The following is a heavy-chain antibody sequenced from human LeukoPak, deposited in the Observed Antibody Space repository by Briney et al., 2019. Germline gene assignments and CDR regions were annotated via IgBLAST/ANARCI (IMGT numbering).Heavy chain of an antibody. CDR3: AKDRKPRYSSRWHFFDS. V-gene: IGHV3-20*04. Sequence: PGGSLGLSCTASGFTFSNYWMSWVRQAPGKGLEWVSGISWNGGRIEYPDSVKGRFTISRDNSNNSLYLHMNSLRPDDTALYFCAKDRKPRYSSRWHFFDSWGQGTLVTVSS. D-gene: IGHD6-13*01. CDR2: ISWNGGRI. CDR1: GFTFSNYW. J-gene: IGHJ4*02.